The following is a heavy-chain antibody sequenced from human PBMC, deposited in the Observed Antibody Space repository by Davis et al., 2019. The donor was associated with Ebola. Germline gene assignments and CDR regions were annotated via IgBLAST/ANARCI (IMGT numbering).Heavy chain of an antibody. D-gene: IGHD4/OR15-4a*01. CDR1: GFTFSSYA. Sequence: GESLKISCAASGFTFSSYAMHWVRQAPGKGLEWLAVISYDGSNKYYADSVKGRFTISRDNSKNTLYLQMNSLRAEDTAVYYCARKTILDYWGQGTLVTVSS. CDR2: ISYDGSNK. V-gene: IGHV3-30-3*01. CDR3: ARKTILDY. J-gene: IGHJ4*02.